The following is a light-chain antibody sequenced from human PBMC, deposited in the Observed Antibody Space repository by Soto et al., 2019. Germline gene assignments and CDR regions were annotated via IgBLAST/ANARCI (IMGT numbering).Light chain of an antibody. CDR1: QSVSSSY. Sequence: EIVLTQSPDTLSLSPGERATLSCRASQSVSSSYLAWHQQRPGQAPRLLIYGASSRATGIPDRFSGSGSGTDFTLTISRLEPEDFAVYYCQQYHYSPRTFGQGTKVEIK. J-gene: IGKJ1*01. CDR3: QQYHYSPRT. CDR2: GAS. V-gene: IGKV3-20*01.